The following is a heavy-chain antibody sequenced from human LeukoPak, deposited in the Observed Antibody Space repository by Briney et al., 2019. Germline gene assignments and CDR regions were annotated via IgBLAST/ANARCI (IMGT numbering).Heavy chain of an antibody. Sequence: SETFSLTCGVSGGSISGTNWWSWVRQPPGQGLEWIGEISLAGQTNYNPSLNGRVTMSLDKSSNQLSLHLTSVIAADTATYFCSRESGPFCPFGYWGQGTLVIVTS. J-gene: IGHJ4*02. CDR1: GGSISGTNW. CDR2: ISLAGQT. D-gene: IGHD1-26*01. V-gene: IGHV4/OR15-8*02. CDR3: SRESGPFCPFGY.